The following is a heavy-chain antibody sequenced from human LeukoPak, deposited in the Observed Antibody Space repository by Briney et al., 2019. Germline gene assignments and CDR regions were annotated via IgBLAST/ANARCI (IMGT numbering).Heavy chain of an antibody. CDR3: ARSVNWNAAWFDP. J-gene: IGHJ5*02. CDR1: GNSVSSDF. D-gene: IGHD4-17*01. V-gene: IGHV4-59*02. CDR2: MYDRGST. Sequence: PSETLSLTCSVSGNSVSSDFWSWIRQSPGKGLEWIAFMYDRGSTYYNPSLKSRVTISIDTSKNQFSLQLRSVTAADTAVYYCARSVNWNAAWFDPWGQGTLVTVSS.